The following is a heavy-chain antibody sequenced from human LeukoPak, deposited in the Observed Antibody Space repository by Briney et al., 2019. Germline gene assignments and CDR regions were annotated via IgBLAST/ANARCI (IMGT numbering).Heavy chain of an antibody. V-gene: IGHV1-46*01. CDR1: GYTFTNYY. J-gene: IGHJ6*03. CDR2: INPSGGST. CDR3: ARDPYGSGSYYTKYYYYYYMDV. Sequence: ASVKVSCKASGYTFTNYYMHWVRQAPGQGLEWMGIINPSGGSTSYAQKFQGRVTMTRDTSISTAYMELSRLRSDDTAVYYCARDPYGSGSYYTKYYYYYYMDVWGKGTTVTISS. D-gene: IGHD3-10*01.